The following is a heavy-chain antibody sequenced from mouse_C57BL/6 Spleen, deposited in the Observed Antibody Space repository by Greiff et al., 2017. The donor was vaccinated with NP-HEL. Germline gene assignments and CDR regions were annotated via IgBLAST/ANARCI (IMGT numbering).Heavy chain of an antibody. CDR2: INPSTGGT. Sequence: VQLKESGPELVKPGASVKISCKASGYSFTGYYMNWVKQSPEKSLEWIGEINPSTGGTTYNQKFKAKATLTVDKSSSTAYMQLKSLTSEDSAVYYCARSLIHYFDYWGQGTTLTVSS. J-gene: IGHJ2*01. V-gene: IGHV1-42*01. CDR3: ARSLIHYFDY. CDR1: GYSFTGYY.